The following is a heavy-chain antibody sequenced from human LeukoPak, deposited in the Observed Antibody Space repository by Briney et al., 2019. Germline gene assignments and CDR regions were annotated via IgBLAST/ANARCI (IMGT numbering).Heavy chain of an antibody. CDR2: IYYSGST. J-gene: IGHJ4*02. D-gene: IGHD3-22*01. CDR1: GGSISPYY. V-gene: IGHV4-59*01. CDR3: ARVNYYDSSGTDY. Sequence: SETLSLTCTVSGGSISPYYWSWIRQPPGKGLEWLGYIYYSGSTNYNPSLKSRVTISVDTSKNQFSLRLSSVTAADTAVYYCARVNYYDSSGTDYWGQGTLVTVSS.